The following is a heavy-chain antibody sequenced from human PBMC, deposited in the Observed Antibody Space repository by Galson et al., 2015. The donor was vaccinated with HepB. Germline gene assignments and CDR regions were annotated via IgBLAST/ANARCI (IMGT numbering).Heavy chain of an antibody. J-gene: IGHJ4*02. CDR3: ARKGDYYGSGSYYYYFDY. D-gene: IGHD3-10*01. CDR2: ISSSSSTI. Sequence: SLRLSCAASGFTFSSYSMNWVRQAPGKGLEWVSYISSSSSTIYYADSVKGRFTISRDNAKNSLYLQMNSLGAEDTAVYYCARKGDYYGSGSYYYYFDYWGQGTLVTVSS. V-gene: IGHV3-48*04. CDR1: GFTFSSYS.